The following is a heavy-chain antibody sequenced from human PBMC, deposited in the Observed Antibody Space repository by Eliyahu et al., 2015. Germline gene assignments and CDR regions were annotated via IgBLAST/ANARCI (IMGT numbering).Heavy chain of an antibody. D-gene: IGHD3-3*02. V-gene: IGHV4-31*03. CDR2: IHYGGNT. J-gene: IGHJ5*02. CDR1: GDSXRXXTFY. CDR3: ARTKTIPKHYFDP. Sequence: QVQLKESGPGLVEPAQTLSLTCRXSGDSXRXXTFYWSXIRQRPGQGLEWIGYIHYGGNTYSNASLKRRIAMSIDTSKNHFSLKLNTVTAADTAMYFCARTKTIPKHYFDPWGQGTLVTVSS.